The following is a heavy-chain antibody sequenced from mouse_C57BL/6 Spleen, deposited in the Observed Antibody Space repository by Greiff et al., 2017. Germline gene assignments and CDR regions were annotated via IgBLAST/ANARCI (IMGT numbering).Heavy chain of an antibody. CDR3: ARGDDGYYFDY. D-gene: IGHD2-3*01. V-gene: IGHV1-19*01. CDR2: INPYNGGT. Sequence: VQLKESGPVLVKPGASVKMSCKASGYTFTDYYMNWVKQSHGKSLEWIGVINPYNGGTSYNQKFKGKATLTVDKSSSTAYMELNSLTSEDSAVYYCARGDDGYYFDYWGQGTTLTVSS. J-gene: IGHJ2*01. CDR1: GYTFTDYY.